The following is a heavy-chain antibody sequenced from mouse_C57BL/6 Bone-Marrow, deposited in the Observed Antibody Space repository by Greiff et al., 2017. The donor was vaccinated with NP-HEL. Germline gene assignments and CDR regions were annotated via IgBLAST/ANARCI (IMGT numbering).Heavy chain of an antibody. J-gene: IGHJ4*01. V-gene: IGHV1-18*01. D-gene: IGHD2-1*01. CDR3: ARASNYGNYVYAMDY. CDR1: GYTFTDYN. CDR2: INPNNGGT. Sequence: VQLQQSGPELVKPGASVKIPCKASGYTFTDYNMDWVKQSHGKSLEWIGDINPNNGGTIYNQKFKGKATLTVDKSSSTAYMELRSLTSEDTAVYYCARASNYGNYVYAMDYWGQGTSVTVSS.